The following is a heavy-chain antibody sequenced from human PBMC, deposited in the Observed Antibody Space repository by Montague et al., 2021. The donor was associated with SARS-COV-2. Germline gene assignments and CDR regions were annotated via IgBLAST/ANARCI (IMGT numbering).Heavy chain of an antibody. CDR2: IYYGGTT. CDR1: GGSISSSTYY. V-gene: IGHV3-53*01. D-gene: IGHD2-15*01. J-gene: IGHJ6*02. Sequence: ETLSLTCTVSGGSISSSTYYWAWIRQPPGKGLDWVSVIYYGGTTYYADSVKGRFTISRNNSNNTLYLQMNSLRAEDTAVYYCAKPLLEDYGMDVWGRGTTVTVSS. CDR3: AKPLLEDYGMDV.